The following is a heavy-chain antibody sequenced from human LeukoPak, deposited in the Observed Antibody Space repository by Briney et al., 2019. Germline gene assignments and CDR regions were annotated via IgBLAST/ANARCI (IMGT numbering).Heavy chain of an antibody. CDR1: GGFISNSSYY. Sequence: SETLSLTCTVSGGFISNSSYYWGWTRQPPGKGLEWIGSIYYSGSTYYNPSLKSRVTISVDTSKNQFSLKLSSVTAADTAVYYCASTMITFGGVIADDAFDIWGQGTMVTVSS. CDR3: ASTMITFGGVIADDAFDI. CDR2: IYYSGST. D-gene: IGHD3-16*02. J-gene: IGHJ3*02. V-gene: IGHV4-39*01.